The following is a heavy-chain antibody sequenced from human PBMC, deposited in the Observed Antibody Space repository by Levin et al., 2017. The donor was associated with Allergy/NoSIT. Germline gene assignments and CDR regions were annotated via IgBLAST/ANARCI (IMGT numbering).Heavy chain of an antibody. Sequence: GESLKISCAASGFTFSSYAMSWVRQAPGKGLEWVSAITSGGSTYYADSVKGRFTISRDNSKNTLFLQMNSLRAEDTALYYCAKDPGRFDSWGQGTLVTVSS. CDR1: GFTFSSYA. V-gene: IGHV3-23*01. J-gene: IGHJ4*02. D-gene: IGHD3-10*01. CDR2: ITSGGST. CDR3: AKDPGRFDS.